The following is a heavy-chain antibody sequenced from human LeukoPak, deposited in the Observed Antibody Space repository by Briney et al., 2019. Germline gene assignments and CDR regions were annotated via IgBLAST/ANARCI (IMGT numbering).Heavy chain of an antibody. CDR1: GGTFSSYA. V-gene: IGHV1-69*04. CDR3: AREGLFGVVTREYFDY. D-gene: IGHD3-3*01. J-gene: IGHJ4*02. Sequence: GSSVKVSCKASGGTFSSYAIRWVRQAPGQGLEWMGRIIPIFGIANYAQKFQGRVTITADKSTSTAYMELSSLRSEDTAVYYCAREGLFGVVTREYFDYWGQGTLVTVSS. CDR2: IIPIFGIA.